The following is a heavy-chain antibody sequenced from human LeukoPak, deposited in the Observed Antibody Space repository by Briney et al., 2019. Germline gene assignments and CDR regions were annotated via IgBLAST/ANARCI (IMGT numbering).Heavy chain of an antibody. CDR3: ARDGTTTDYDSSGYYYDY. D-gene: IGHD3-22*01. CDR2: IYYSGST. Sequence: SETLSLTCTVSGGSISSYYWSWVRQPPGKGLEWIGYIYYSGSTNYNPSLKSRVTMSVDKSKNQFSLKLSSVTAADTAVYYCARDGTTTDYDSSGYYYDYWGQGTLVTVSS. CDR1: GGSISSYY. J-gene: IGHJ4*02. V-gene: IGHV4-59*12.